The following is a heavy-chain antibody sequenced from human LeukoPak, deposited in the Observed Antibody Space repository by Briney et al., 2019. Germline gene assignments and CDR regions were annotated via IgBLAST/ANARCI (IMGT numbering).Heavy chain of an antibody. CDR2: ISSSSNI. Sequence: GGSLTLACAASGSTFSSYRMNWVRQAPGMGLEWVSYISSSSNIYYADSVKGRFTTSRDNAKNSLYLQMNSLRAEDTAVYYCARDSNWVFDYWGQGTLVTVSS. D-gene: IGHD1-1*01. CDR1: GSTFSSYR. CDR3: ARDSNWVFDY. J-gene: IGHJ4*02. V-gene: IGHV3-48*01.